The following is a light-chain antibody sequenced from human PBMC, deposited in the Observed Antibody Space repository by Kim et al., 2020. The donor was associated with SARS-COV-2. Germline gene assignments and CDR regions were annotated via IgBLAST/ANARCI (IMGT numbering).Light chain of an antibody. CDR2: GAS. V-gene: IGKV3-15*01. CDR3: QQPGT. Sequence: EIVVRQSPATLSVSPGERATLSCRASQSVGTYLAWYQQKPGQPPRLLIYGASNRATGIPARFSGSGSGTDFTLTISILQPEDYAVYYCQQPGTFGQGTRLEIK. CDR1: QSVGTY. J-gene: IGKJ1*01.